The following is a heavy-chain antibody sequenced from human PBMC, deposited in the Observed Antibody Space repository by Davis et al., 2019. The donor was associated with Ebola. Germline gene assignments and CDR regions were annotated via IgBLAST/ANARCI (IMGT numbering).Heavy chain of an antibody. D-gene: IGHD3-10*01. CDR1: GGIFITSA. J-gene: IGHJ6*04. V-gene: IGHV1-69*13. CDR3: ARGWFGELVYYYGMDV. Sequence: SVKVSCKASGGIFITSAITWVRQAPGQGLECMGGIVPIFGIANYAQKFQGRVTITADESTSTAYMELSSLRSDGTAVYYCARGWFGELVYYYGMDVWGKGTTVTVSS. CDR2: IVPIFGIA.